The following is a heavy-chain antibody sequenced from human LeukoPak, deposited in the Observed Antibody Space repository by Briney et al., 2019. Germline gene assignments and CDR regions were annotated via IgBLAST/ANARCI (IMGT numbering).Heavy chain of an antibody. V-gene: IGHV4-59*01. CDR1: GGSISSYY. CDR3: AGTKIVVVPDSNGGWFDP. CDR2: IYYSGST. D-gene: IGHD2-2*01. Sequence: PSETLSLTCTVSGGSISSYYWSWIRQPPGKGLEWIGYIYYSGSTNYNPSLKSRVTISVDTSKNQFSLKLSSVTAADTAVYYCAGTKIVVVPDSNGGWFDPWGQGTLVIVSS. J-gene: IGHJ5*02.